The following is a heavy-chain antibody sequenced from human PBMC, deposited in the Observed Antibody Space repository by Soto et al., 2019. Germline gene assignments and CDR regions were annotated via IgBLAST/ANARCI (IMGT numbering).Heavy chain of an antibody. V-gene: IGHV3-53*02. CDR1: GFTVNSNY. CDR3: AKGDGFILAV. J-gene: IGHJ6*02. Sequence: EVQVLATGGGLIQPGGSLRLSCAASGFTVNSNYMSWVRQAPGEGLQWVSITNTGGTTYYADSVKGRFTVFRDNSKNTLYLQMNSLRAEDTAVDYCAKGDGFILAVWGQGTTVSVSS. D-gene: IGHD1-26*01. CDR2: TNTGGTT.